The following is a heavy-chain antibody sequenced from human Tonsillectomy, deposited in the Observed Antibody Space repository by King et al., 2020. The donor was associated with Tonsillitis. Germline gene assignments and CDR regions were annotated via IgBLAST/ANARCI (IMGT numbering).Heavy chain of an antibody. D-gene: IGHD6-19*01. V-gene: IGHV3-33*01. CDR3: ARDSAVAGTFWYFDY. CDR2: IWYDGSNK. Sequence: VQLVESGGGVVQPGRSLRLSCAASGFTFSSYGMHWVRQAPGKGLEWVAVIWYDGSNKYYAESVKGRFTISRDNSKNTLYLQMNSLRAEDTAVYYCARDSAVAGTFWYFDYWGQGTLVTVSS. J-gene: IGHJ4*02. CDR1: GFTFSSYG.